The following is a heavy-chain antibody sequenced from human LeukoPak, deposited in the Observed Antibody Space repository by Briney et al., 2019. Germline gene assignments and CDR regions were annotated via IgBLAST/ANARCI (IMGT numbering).Heavy chain of an antibody. Sequence: GGSLRLSCAASGFTFSSYEMNWVRQAPGKGLEGVSYISSSGSTIYYADSVKGRFTISRDNAKNSLYLQMNSLRAEDTAVYYCARAPAVAGSDYWGQGTLVTVSS. V-gene: IGHV3-48*03. J-gene: IGHJ4*02. D-gene: IGHD6-19*01. CDR2: ISSSGSTI. CDR3: ARAPAVAGSDY. CDR1: GFTFSSYE.